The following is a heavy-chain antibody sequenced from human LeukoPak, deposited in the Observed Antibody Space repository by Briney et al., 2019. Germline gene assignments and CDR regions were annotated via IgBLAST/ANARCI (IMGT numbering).Heavy chain of an antibody. J-gene: IGHJ6*03. CDR3: AKAIHYYDSSGYTYYYMDV. CDR2: ISGSGGST. V-gene: IGHV3-23*01. Sequence: GGSLRLSCAASGFTFSSYAMSWVRQAPGKGLEWVSAISGSGGSTYYADSVKGRFTISRDNSKNTLHLQMNSLRAEDTAVYYCAKAIHYYDSSGYTYYYMDVWGKGTTVTVSS. D-gene: IGHD3-22*01. CDR1: GFTFSSYA.